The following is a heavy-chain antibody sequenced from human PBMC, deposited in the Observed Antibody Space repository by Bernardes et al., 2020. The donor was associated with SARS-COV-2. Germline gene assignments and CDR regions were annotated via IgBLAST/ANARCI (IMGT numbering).Heavy chain of an antibody. V-gene: IGHV3-74*01. CDR3: ATFRDAR. CDR2: INSDGSST. CDR1: GFTFSHYW. J-gene: IGHJ4*02. Sequence: GYLSLSGAASGFTFSHYWLHWVRPAPGKGLVWVSRINSDGSSTNYADSVKGRFTISRDNAKNTLYLQMNSLRAEDTAVYYCATFRDARWGQGTLVTVSS. D-gene: IGHD2-2*01.